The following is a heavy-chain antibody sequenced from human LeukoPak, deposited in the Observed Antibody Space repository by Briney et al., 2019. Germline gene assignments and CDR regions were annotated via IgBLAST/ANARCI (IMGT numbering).Heavy chain of an antibody. D-gene: IGHD6-19*01. CDR3: ARDTSGWYHGMDV. V-gene: IGHV3-21*01. CDR1: GFTFSSYS. CDR2: ISSSSSYI. Sequence: PGGSLSLSSAASGFTFSSYSMNWVRQAPGKGLEEVSAISSSSSYIHYADSVKGRFTISRDNDKNSLYLQMNSLRADDTAVYYCARDTSGWYHGMDVWGQGTTVTVSS. J-gene: IGHJ6*02.